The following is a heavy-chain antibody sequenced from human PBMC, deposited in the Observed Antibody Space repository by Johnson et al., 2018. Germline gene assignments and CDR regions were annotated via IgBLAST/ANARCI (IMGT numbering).Heavy chain of an antibody. CDR3: AGEHEKRARRHAAEDFQH. CDR2: IWSDGSNK. J-gene: IGHJ1*01. CDR1: GFTFSNFG. Sequence: QVQLVQSGGGVVQPGKSLRLSCAASGFTFSNFGMHWVRQVPGKGLEWVATIWSDGSNKYYADSVRGQFTIYRDNSKNTLYLQMNSLRAEETAVYYCAGEHEKRARRHAAEDFQHWGQGTLVIVSS. D-gene: IGHD2-15*01. V-gene: IGHV3-33*01.